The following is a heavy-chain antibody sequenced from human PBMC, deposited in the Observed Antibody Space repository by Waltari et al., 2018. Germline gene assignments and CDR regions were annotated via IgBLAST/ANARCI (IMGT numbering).Heavy chain of an antibody. CDR3: ARVTIFAGRRFDP. CDR1: SGSFSGYY. J-gene: IGHJ5*02. Sequence: QVQLQQWGAGLLKPSETLSLTCAVFSGSFSGYYWSWIRPPPGKGLEWIGEINHSGNTTYNPSLKSRLTISVDTSKNQFSLKLNSVTAADTALYYCARVTIFAGRRFDPWGQGTLVTVSS. D-gene: IGHD3-3*01. CDR2: INHSGNT. V-gene: IGHV4-34*01.